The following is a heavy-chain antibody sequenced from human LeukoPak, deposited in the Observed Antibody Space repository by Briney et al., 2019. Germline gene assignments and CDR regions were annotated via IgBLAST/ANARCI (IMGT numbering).Heavy chain of an antibody. CDR1: GGSFSGYY. D-gene: IGHD2-2*01. V-gene: IGHV4-34*01. CDR2: INHSGST. Sequence: KPSETLSLTCAVYGGSFSGYYWSWIRQPPGKGLEWIGEINHSGSTNYNPSLKSRVTISVDTSKNQFSLKLSSVTAADTAVYYCARSVVPAAIVRSHWFDPWGQGTLVTVSS. J-gene: IGHJ5*02. CDR3: ARSVVPAAIVRSHWFDP.